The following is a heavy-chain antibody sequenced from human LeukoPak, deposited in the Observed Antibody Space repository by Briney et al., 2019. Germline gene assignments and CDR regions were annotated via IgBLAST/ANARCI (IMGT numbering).Heavy chain of an antibody. CDR1: GYTFTSYD. V-gene: IGHV1-8*01. Sequence: ASVKASCKASGYTFTSYDINWVRQATGQGLEWMGWMIPNSGNTAYAQKFQGRVTMIRNTSTSTAYMELSSVRSEDKAVYYCARRFSGSGSPITYWGQGTLVTVSS. CDR3: ARRFSGSGSPITY. J-gene: IGHJ4*02. CDR2: MIPNSGNT. D-gene: IGHD3-10*01.